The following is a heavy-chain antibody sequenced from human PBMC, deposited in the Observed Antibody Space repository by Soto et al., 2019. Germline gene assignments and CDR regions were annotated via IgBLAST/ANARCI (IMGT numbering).Heavy chain of an antibody. V-gene: IGHV1-18*01. CDR2: IIGYNGNT. CDR3: ARDLGAPSGYCSGCSSLLPSSSTHP. Sequence: ASVKVSCKASGYTFTNYIITWVRQAPGQGLEWMGWIIGYNGNTNYAQNFQGRVTMTADTSTSTAYTDLRSLRSDDTAVYYCARDLGAPSGYCSGCSSLLPSSSTHPRGKTTLVPVSA. J-gene: IGHJ5*02. CDR1: GYTFTNYI. D-gene: IGHD2-15*01.